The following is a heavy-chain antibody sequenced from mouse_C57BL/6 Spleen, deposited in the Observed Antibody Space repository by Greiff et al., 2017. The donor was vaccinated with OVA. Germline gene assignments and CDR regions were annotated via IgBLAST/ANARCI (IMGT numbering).Heavy chain of an antibody. CDR3: AREDGYFDV. J-gene: IGHJ1*03. CDR1: GYTFTSYW. V-gene: IGHV1-69*01. CDR2: FDPSVSYT. Sequence: QVQLQQPGAELVMPGASVKLSCKASGYTFTSYWMHWVKQRPGQGLEWIGEFDPSVSYTNYNQKFKGKSTLTVDKSSSTAYMQLSSLTSEDSAVYYCAREDGYFDVWGTGTTVTVSS.